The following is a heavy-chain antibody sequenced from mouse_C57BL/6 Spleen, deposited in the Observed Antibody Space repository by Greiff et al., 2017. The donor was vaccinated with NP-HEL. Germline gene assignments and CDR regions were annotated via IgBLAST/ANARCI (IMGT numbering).Heavy chain of an antibody. CDR3: AREGGRRYDGYLDY. CDR2: IYPRSGNT. CDR1: GYTFTSYG. D-gene: IGHD2-3*01. V-gene: IGHV1-81*01. Sequence: VQLQQSGAELARPGASVKLSCKASGYTFTSYGISWVKQRTGQGLEWIGEIYPRSGNTYYNEKFKGKATLTADKSSSTAYMELRSLTSEDSAVYFCAREGGRRYDGYLDYWGQGTTLTVSS. J-gene: IGHJ2*01.